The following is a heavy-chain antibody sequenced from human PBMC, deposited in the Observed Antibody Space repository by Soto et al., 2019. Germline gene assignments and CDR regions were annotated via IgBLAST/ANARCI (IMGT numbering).Heavy chain of an antibody. D-gene: IGHD6-13*01. V-gene: IGHV3-30*18. J-gene: IGHJ4*02. CDR1: GFIFSDHN. CDR3: AKDRSNSWSFDY. Sequence: QVQLVESGGGVVQPGRSLRLSCAASGFIFSDHNMHWVRQAPGKGLEWVAVISYDGTNKYYADSVKGRFTISRDNSGNTLSLQVNSLGAGDTAVYYCAKDRSNSWSFDYWGQGTLVTVSS. CDR2: ISYDGTNK.